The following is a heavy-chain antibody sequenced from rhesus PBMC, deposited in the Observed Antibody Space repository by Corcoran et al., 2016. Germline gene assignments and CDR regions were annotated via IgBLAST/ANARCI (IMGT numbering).Heavy chain of an antibody. CDR3: AREGDCTGSGCYGTFDY. CDR2: IYGGSGST. D-gene: IGHD2-21*01. V-gene: IGHV4S7*01. Sequence: QVQLQESGPGVVKPSETLSLTCAVSGGSISGYYLWSWIRQPPGKGLEWIGYIYGGSGSTSYNPSLKSLFIISIDTSKNQFSLKLSSVTAADTAVYYCAREGDCTGSGCYGTFDYWGQGVLVTVSS. CDR1: GGSISGYYL. J-gene: IGHJ4*01.